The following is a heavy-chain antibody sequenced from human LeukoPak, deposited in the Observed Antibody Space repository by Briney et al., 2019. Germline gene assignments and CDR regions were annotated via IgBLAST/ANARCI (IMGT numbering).Heavy chain of an antibody. V-gene: IGHV1-46*01. J-gene: IGHJ4*02. CDR3: ARAELYNYADYDY. Sequence: GASVKVSCKASGYTFTSYGISWVRQAPGQGLEWMGMINPSSNYKNYAQKFQGRVTVTRDVSTSTVNMELSSLKSEDTAVYYCARAELYNYADYDYWGQGTQVTVSS. CDR2: INPSSNYK. CDR1: GYTFTSYG. D-gene: IGHD4-17*01.